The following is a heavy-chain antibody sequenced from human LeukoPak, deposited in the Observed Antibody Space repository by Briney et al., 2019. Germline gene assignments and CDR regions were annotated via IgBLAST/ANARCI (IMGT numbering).Heavy chain of an antibody. V-gene: IGHV4-61*02. CDR2: IYTSGGT. Sequence: PSETLSLTCTVSGGSISSGSYYWSWIRQPAGKGLEWIGRIYTSGGTNYNPSLKSRVTISVDTSKNQFSPKLSSVTAADTAVYYCAREVGYCSGGSCPTGMDVWGQGTTVTVSS. D-gene: IGHD2-15*01. J-gene: IGHJ6*02. CDR3: AREVGYCSGGSCPTGMDV. CDR1: GGSISSGSYY.